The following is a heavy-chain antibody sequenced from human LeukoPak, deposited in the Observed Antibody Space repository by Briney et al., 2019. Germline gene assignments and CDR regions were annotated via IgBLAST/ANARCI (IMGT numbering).Heavy chain of an antibody. J-gene: IGHJ4*02. V-gene: IGHV4-38-2*02. CDR3: ARSELNDYSRY. CDR2: INYSGST. CDR1: GYSISSGYQ. Sequence: SETLSLTCSVSGYSISSGYQWGWIRQSPGKGLERLGSINYSGSTYDNRSLKSRVTLSIDTSKNQFSLNVRAATAADTAVYYCARSELNDYSRYWGQGILVIVSS. D-gene: IGHD4-11*01.